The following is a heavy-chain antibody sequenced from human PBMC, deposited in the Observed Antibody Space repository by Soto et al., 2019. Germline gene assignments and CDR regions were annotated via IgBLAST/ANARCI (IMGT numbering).Heavy chain of an antibody. J-gene: IGHJ4*02. Sequence: SETLSLTCAVSSGSISSSNWWSWVRQPPGKGLEWIGEIYHSGSTNYNPSLKGRVTISVDKSKNQFSLKLSSVTAADTAVYYCARGRGSPWFAVYFDYWGQGTLVTVSS. CDR2: IYHSGST. D-gene: IGHD3-10*01. CDR3: ARGRGSPWFAVYFDY. CDR1: SGSISSSNW. V-gene: IGHV4-4*02.